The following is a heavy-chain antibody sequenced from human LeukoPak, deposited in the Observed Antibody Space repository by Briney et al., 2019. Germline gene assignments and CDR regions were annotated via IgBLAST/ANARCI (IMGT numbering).Heavy chain of an antibody. CDR1: GGSISSGGYY. V-gene: IGHV4-31*03. Sequence: PSETLSLTCTVSGGSISSGGYYWSWIRQHPGKGLEWIGYIYYSGSTYYNPSLKSRVTISVDTSKNQFSLKLSSVTAADTAVYYCARDRGGYNPGVSYYYYYGMDVWGQGTTVTVSS. D-gene: IGHD5-24*01. J-gene: IGHJ6*02. CDR3: ARDRGGYNPGVSYYYYYGMDV. CDR2: IYYSGST.